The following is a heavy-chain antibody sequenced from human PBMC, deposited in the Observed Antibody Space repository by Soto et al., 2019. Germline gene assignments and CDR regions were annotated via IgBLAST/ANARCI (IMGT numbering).Heavy chain of an antibody. V-gene: IGHV3-74*01. Sequence: SLRLFCVASGFSFSSYWMHWVRQAPGKGLVWISLINSDGSSTRYVDSVQGRVTISRDNAKNTLYLQMNNLRAEDTAVYYCAREPTYSPQSTVSYWGPETLLTVSS. J-gene: IGHJ4*02. CDR3: AREPTYSPQSTVSY. CDR2: INSDGSST. D-gene: IGHD4-4*01. CDR1: GFSFSSYW.